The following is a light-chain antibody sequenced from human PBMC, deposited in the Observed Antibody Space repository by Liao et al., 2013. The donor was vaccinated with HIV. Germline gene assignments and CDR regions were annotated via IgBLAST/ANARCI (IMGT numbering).Light chain of an antibody. V-gene: IGLV3-21*01. CDR2: YDT. J-gene: IGLJ2*01. Sequence: SYVLTQPPSVSVAPGKTARITCGGYNVGTKSVHWYQQKPGQAPVLVIFYDTDRPSGIPERFSGSNSGNTATLTISGTQPTDEADYYCQAWDRNTAIFGGGTKLTVL. CDR1: NVGTKS. CDR3: QAWDRNTAI.